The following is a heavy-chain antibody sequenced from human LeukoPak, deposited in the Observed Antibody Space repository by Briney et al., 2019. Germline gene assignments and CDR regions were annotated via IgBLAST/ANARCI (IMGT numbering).Heavy chain of an antibody. D-gene: IGHD3-10*01. CDR2: IYIGGNT. Sequence: GGSLRLSCAASGFTVIANYMSWVRQAPGKGLEWVSVIYIGGNTYYADSVKGRFTISRDDSKNTLYLQMNSLRAEDTAVYYCASGGINMVRGGYYFDYWGQGTLVTVSS. CDR1: GFTVIANY. CDR3: ASGGINMVRGGYYFDY. V-gene: IGHV3-53*01. J-gene: IGHJ4*02.